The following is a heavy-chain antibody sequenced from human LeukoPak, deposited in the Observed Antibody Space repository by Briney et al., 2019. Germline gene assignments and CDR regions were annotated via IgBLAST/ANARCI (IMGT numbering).Heavy chain of an antibody. V-gene: IGHV3-23*01. CDR3: APRVVGATQTFDY. Sequence: GGSLRLSCAASGFTFRSYGMSWVRQAPGKGLEWVSAISGSGGNTYYADSVKGRFTISRDNSKNTLYLQMNSLRAEDTAVYYCAPRVVGATQTFDYWGQGTLVTVSS. J-gene: IGHJ4*02. D-gene: IGHD1-26*01. CDR2: ISGSGGNT. CDR1: GFTFRSYG.